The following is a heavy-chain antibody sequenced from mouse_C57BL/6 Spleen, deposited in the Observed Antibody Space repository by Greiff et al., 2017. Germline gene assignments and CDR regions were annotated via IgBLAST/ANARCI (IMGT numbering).Heavy chain of an antibody. CDR2: IDPSDSYT. CDR1: GYTFTSYW. D-gene: IGHD2-12*01. V-gene: IGHV1-69*01. CDR3: ARWGYSYGLYYFDY. J-gene: IGHJ2*01. Sequence: QVQLQQPGAELVMPGASVKLSCKASGYTFTSYWMHWVKQRPGQGLEWIGEIDPSDSYTNYNQKFKGKSTLTVDKSSSTAYMQLSSLTSEDSAVYYCARWGYSYGLYYFDYWGQGTTLTVSS.